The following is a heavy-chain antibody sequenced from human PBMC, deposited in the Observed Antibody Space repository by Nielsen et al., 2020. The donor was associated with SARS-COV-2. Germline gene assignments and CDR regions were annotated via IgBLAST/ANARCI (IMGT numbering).Heavy chain of an antibody. CDR3: ARAWGRSIFDI. D-gene: IGHD3-16*01. V-gene: IGHV4-61*01. J-gene: IGHJ3*02. Sequence: SETLSLTCTVSGDSVNSGSFYWTWMRQPPGKELEWIGFIFYSGSTAYNPSLESRVTISVDTSKNRISLQLSSVTAADTATYYCARAWGRSIFDIWGQGTKVTVSS. CDR2: IFYSGST. CDR1: GDSVNSGSFY.